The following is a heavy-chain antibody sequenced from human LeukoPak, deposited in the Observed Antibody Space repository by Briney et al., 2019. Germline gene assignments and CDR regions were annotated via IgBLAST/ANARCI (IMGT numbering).Heavy chain of an antibody. V-gene: IGHV4-39*07. Sequence: SETLSLTCTVSGGSISSSSYYWGWIRQPPGKGLEWIGSIYYSGSTYYNPSLKSRVTISVDTSKNQFSLKLSSVTAADTAVYYCARDRSRVYDILTGYSLPFDYWGQGTLVTVSS. D-gene: IGHD3-9*01. J-gene: IGHJ4*02. CDR1: GGSISSSSYY. CDR2: IYYSGST. CDR3: ARDRSRVYDILTGYSLPFDY.